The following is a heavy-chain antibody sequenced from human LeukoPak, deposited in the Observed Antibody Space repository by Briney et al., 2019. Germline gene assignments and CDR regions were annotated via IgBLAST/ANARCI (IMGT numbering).Heavy chain of an antibody. J-gene: IGHJ5*02. CDR2: IVVGSGNT. CDR1: GFTFTSSA. Sequence: TSVKVSCKASGFTFTSSAVQWVRQARGQRLEWIGWIVVGSGNTNYAQKFQERVTITRDMSTSTAYMELSSLRSEDTAVYYCAAGGYDILTGYYEFDPWSQGTLVTVSS. D-gene: IGHD3-9*01. V-gene: IGHV1-58*01. CDR3: AAGGYDILTGYYEFDP.